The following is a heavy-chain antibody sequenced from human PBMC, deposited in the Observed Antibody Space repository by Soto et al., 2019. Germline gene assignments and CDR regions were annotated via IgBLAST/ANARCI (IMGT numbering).Heavy chain of an antibody. CDR2: IWYDGSNK. CDR1: GFTFSSYG. J-gene: IGHJ6*02. Sequence: PGGSLRLSCAASGFTFSSYGMHWVRQAPGKGLEWVAVIWYDGSNKYYADSVKGRSTISRDNSKNTLYLQMNSLRAEDTAVYYCARDLRKCSSTSCLTIHYYYGMDVWGQGTTVSGSS. V-gene: IGHV3-33*01. D-gene: IGHD2-2*01. CDR3: ARDLRKCSSTSCLTIHYYYGMDV.